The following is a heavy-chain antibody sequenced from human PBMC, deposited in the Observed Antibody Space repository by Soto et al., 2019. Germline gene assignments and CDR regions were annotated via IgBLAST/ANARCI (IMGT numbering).Heavy chain of an antibody. CDR2: ISGDGGST. Sequence: GGSLKLSCAASGFTFSSYAMGWVRQAPGKGLEWVADISGDGGSTYYADSVKGRCTISRVNSKNTLYLQMNSQRAEDTAGYYCAKDRGWVRDAFDIWGQGTMVTVSS. J-gene: IGHJ3*02. D-gene: IGHD1-26*01. CDR3: AKDRGWVRDAFDI. V-gene: IGHV3-23*01. CDR1: GFTFSSYA.